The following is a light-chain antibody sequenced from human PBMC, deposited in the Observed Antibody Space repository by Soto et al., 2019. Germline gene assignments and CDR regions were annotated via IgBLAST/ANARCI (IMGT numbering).Light chain of an antibody. CDR1: QSVSSSF. J-gene: IGKJ4*01. CDR2: RAS. CDR3: QQYESSPLT. V-gene: IGKV3-20*01. Sequence: EIVLTQSPYTLSLSPGERATLSCRASQSVSSSFLAWYHQKPGQAPRLLIYRASSRATGIPDRLTGSGSGTDFTLTISRLEPEDFAVYYCQQYESSPLTFGGGTKVEIK.